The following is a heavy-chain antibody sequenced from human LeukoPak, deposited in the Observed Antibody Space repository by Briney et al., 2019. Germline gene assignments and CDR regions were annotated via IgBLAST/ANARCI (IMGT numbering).Heavy chain of an antibody. Sequence: PSETLSLTCAVYGGSFSGYYWSWIRQPPGKGLEWIGEINHSGSTNYNPSLKSRVTISVDTSKNQFSLKLSSVTAADTAVYYCASGRWFDPWGQGTLVTVSS. CDR3: ASGRWFDP. CDR2: INHSGST. V-gene: IGHV4-34*01. CDR1: GGSFSGYY. J-gene: IGHJ5*02.